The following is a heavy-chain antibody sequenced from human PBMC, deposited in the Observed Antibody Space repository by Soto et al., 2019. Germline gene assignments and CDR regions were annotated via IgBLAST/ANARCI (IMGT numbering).Heavy chain of an antibody. CDR1: GGSISSGDYY. CDR3: ARAYVWGSYRYRSDRALDY. Sequence: SETLSLTCTVSGGSISSGDYYWSWIRQPPGKGLEWIGYIYYSGSTYYNPSLKSRVTISLDTSKNQFSLKLSSVTAADTAVYYCARAYVWGSYRYRSDRALDYWGQGTLVTVSS. CDR2: IYYSGST. V-gene: IGHV4-30-4*01. J-gene: IGHJ4*02. D-gene: IGHD3-16*02.